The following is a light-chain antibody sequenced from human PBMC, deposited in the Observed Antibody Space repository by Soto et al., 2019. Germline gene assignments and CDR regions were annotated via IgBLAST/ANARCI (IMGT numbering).Light chain of an antibody. CDR3: QQYKVYSQT. CDR1: QGIKND. J-gene: IGKJ1*01. Sequence: AIQMTQSPSSLSASVGDRVTITCRASQGIKNDLGWYQQKPGKAPKLLIYAASSLQSGVPSRFSGSGYGTEFTLTISSLQPDDFATYYCQQYKVYSQTFGQGTKVDIK. CDR2: AAS. V-gene: IGKV1-6*01.